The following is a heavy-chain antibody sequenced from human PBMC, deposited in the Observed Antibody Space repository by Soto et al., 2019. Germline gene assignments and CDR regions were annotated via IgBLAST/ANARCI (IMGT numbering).Heavy chain of an antibody. J-gene: IGHJ4*02. D-gene: IGHD5-18*01. V-gene: IGHV4-61*01. CDR2: IYSSGST. CDR1: GDSVSSDSYY. CDR3: ARDLRGYSRAFDY. Sequence: SETLSLTCTVSGDSVSSDSYYWTWIRQPPGKGLEWIGYIYSSGSTKYNPSLKSRVTISLDTSNNQFSLELTSVTAADTAIYYCARDLRGYSRAFDYCGQGSLVTVSS.